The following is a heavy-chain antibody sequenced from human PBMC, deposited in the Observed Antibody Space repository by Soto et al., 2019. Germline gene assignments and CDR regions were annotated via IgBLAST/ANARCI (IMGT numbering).Heavy chain of an antibody. V-gene: IGHV4-59*01. CDR3: ARGRIHLWYPLDY. D-gene: IGHD3-10*01. CDR2: IYYSGST. CDR1: GGAIISYY. Sequence: SETLSLTCTGCGGAIISYYWSWILQPPGKGLEWIGYIYYSGSTNYNPSLKSRVTISVDTSKNQFSLKLSSVTAADTAVYYCARGRIHLWYPLDYRGQRTLVPVS. J-gene: IGHJ4*02.